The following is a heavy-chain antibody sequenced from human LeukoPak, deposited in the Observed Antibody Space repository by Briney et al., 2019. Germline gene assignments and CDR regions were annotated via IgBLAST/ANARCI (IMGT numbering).Heavy chain of an antibody. V-gene: IGHV1-18*01. J-gene: IGHJ4*02. Sequence: ASVKVSCKASGYTFTSYGISWVRQAPGQGLEWMGWISAYNGNTNYVQKLQGRVTMTTDTSTSTAYMELRSLRSDDTAVYYCARSFFICDTGGAVFDYWGQGTLVTVSS. CDR1: GYTFTSYG. CDR3: ARSFFICDTGGAVFDY. CDR2: ISAYNGNT. D-gene: IGHD2-8*02.